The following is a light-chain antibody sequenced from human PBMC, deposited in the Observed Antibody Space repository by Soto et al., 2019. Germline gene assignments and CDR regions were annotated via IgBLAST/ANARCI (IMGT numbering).Light chain of an antibody. CDR3: AAWDDSLSGPAV. CDR2: RNN. V-gene: IGLV1-47*01. J-gene: IGLJ7*01. CDR1: SSNIGSNY. Sequence: QSVLTQPPSASGTPGQRVTISCSGSSSNIGSNYVYWYQQLPGTAPKLLIYRNNQRPSGVPDRFSGSKSGTSASLAISGVQAEEEADYYCAAWDDSLSGPAVFGGGTQLTVL.